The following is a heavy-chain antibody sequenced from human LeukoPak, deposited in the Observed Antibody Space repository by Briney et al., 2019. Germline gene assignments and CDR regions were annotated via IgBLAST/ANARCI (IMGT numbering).Heavy chain of an antibody. Sequence: SSETLSLTCTVSGGSISSYYWNWIRQPPGKGLEWLGYIHYSGSTKYNPSLESRVTISLDTAKNQFPLRLSSLTAADTAVYYCARGEGQAVSAFDYWGQGMLVTVSS. J-gene: IGHJ4*02. D-gene: IGHD2-21*02. V-gene: IGHV4-59*01. CDR3: ARGEGQAVSAFDY. CDR1: GGSISSYY. CDR2: IHYSGST.